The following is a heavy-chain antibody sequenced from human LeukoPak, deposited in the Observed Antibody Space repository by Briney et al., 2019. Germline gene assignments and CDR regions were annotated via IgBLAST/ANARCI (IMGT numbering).Heavy chain of an antibody. J-gene: IGHJ4*02. CDR1: GGSMSNYH. CDR2: IYTNGHT. V-gene: IGHV4-4*07. D-gene: IGHD3-22*01. Sequence: SETLSLSCTASGGSMSNYHWTWIRQPPGEGLEWIGRIYTNGHTNYSPSLRSRVTMSVDTSKNQFSPKVRFVTAADTAVYFCARDHVVVGSTTSFFDYWGQGILVTVSS. CDR3: ARDHVVVGSTTSFFDY.